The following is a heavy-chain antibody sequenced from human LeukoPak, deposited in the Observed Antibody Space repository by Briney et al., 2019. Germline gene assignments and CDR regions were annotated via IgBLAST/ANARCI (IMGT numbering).Heavy chain of an antibody. V-gene: IGHV1-24*01. D-gene: IGHD3-10*01. Sequence: ASVKVSCKVSGYTLTELSMHWVRRAPGKGLEWMGGFDPEDGETIYAQKFQGRVTMTEDTSTDTAYMELSSLRSEDTAVYYCATLWFGESPPSTFDYWGQGTLVTVSS. CDR1: GYTLTELS. J-gene: IGHJ4*02. CDR3: ATLWFGESPPSTFDY. CDR2: FDPEDGET.